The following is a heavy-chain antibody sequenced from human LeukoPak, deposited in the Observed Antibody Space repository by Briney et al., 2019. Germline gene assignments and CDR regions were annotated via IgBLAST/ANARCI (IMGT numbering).Heavy chain of an antibody. Sequence: GGSLRLSCAASGFTFSSYWMHWVRQAPGKGLVWVSRINSDGSSTSYADSVKGRFTISRDNAKNTLYLQMISLRAEDTAVYYCARGSSGYDSYYYGMDVWGQGTTVTVSS. CDR1: GFTFSSYW. CDR3: ARGSSGYDSYYYGMDV. V-gene: IGHV3-74*01. D-gene: IGHD5-12*01. CDR2: INSDGSST. J-gene: IGHJ6*02.